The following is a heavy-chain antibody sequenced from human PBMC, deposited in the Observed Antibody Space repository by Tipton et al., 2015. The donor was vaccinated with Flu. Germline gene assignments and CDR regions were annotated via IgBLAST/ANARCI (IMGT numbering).Heavy chain of an antibody. J-gene: IGHJ4*02. CDR1: GGSISSGGYY. CDR2: IYYSGST. D-gene: IGHD3-10*01. CDR3: ARDLYYYGSGHYFDY. Sequence: LRLSCTVSGGSISSGGYYWSWIRQHPGKGLEWIGYIYYSGSTYYNPSLKSRVTISVDTSENQFSLKLSSVTAADTAVYYCARDLYYYGSGHYFDYWGQGTLVTVSS. V-gene: IGHV4-31*02.